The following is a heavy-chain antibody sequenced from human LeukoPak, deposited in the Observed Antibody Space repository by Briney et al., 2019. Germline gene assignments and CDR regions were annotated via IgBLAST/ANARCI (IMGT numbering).Heavy chain of an antibody. Sequence: GGSLRLSCAASGFTVSSNYMSWVRQAPEKGLEWVSSVSISGDNTYYSDSVKGRFTISRDNSKDTLDLLMSSLRADDTAVYYCARGRGRNPSGYYYYMDVWGKGTTVTVSS. V-gene: IGHV3-53*01. D-gene: IGHD1-14*01. CDR2: SISGDNT. CDR1: GFTVSSNY. J-gene: IGHJ6*03. CDR3: ARGRGRNPSGYYYYMDV.